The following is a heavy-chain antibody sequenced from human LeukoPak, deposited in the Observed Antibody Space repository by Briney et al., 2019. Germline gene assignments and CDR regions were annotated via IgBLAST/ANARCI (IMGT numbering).Heavy chain of an antibody. CDR2: INQDGSEK. CDR3: VCYSSGWYYFDY. CDR1: GFTFISYW. D-gene: IGHD6-19*01. V-gene: IGHV3-7*02. Sequence: GGSLILSCAASGFTFISYWMSWARQAPGKGLEWVANINQDGSEKYYVDSVRGRFTISRDNAKNSLYLQMNSLRAEDTAVYYCVCYSSGWYYFDYWGQGTLVTVSS. J-gene: IGHJ4*02.